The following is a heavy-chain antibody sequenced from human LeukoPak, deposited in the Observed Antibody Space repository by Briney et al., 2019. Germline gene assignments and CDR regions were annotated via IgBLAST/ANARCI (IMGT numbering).Heavy chain of an antibody. CDR1: GGSISSYY. CDR2: IYYSGST. J-gene: IGHJ5*02. Sequence: SETLSLTCTVSGGSISSYYWSWLRQPPGKGLEWIGYIYYSGSTNYNPSLKSRVTISVDTSKNQFSLKLSSVTAADTAVYYCARYRRGDFNWFDPWGQGTLVTVSS. CDR3: ARYRRGDFNWFDP. D-gene: IGHD4-17*01. V-gene: IGHV4-59*01.